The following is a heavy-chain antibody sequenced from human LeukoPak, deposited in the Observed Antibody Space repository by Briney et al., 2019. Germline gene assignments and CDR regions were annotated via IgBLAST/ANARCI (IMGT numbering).Heavy chain of an antibody. CDR1: GGSITSYY. CDR3: ARASGHTYGYDY. V-gene: IGHV4-59*01. J-gene: IGHJ4*02. Sequence: SETLSLTCTVSGGSITSYYWSWIRQPPGKGLEWIGYIYYSGNTTYNPSLKNRVTISVDTSKNQFSLKLRSVTAADTAVYYCARASGHTYGYDYWGPGTLVTASS. D-gene: IGHD5-18*01. CDR2: IYYSGNT.